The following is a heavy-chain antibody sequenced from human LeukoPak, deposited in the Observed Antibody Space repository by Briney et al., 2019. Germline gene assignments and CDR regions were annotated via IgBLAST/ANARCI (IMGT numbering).Heavy chain of an antibody. V-gene: IGHV1-8*01. CDR3: ARGEKGFWSGYYATTNYYYYGMDV. Sequence: GASVKVSGKASGYTFTSYDINWVRQATGQGLEWMGWMNPNSGNTGYAQKLKGRVTMTRNTSISTAYMELSSLRCEDTAVYYCARGEKGFWSGYYATTNYYYYGMDVWGQGTTVTVSS. D-gene: IGHD3-3*01. J-gene: IGHJ6*02. CDR2: MNPNSGNT. CDR1: GYTFTSYD.